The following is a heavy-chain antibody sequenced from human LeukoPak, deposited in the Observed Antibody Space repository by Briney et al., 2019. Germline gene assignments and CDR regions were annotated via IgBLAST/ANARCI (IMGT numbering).Heavy chain of an antibody. V-gene: IGHV3-11*01. CDR1: GFTFSDYY. Sequence: GGSLRLSCAASGFTFSDYYMRWIRQAPGKGLEWVSYISSSGSTIYYADSVKGRFTISRDNAKNSLYLQMNSLRAEDTAVYYCARDFVGVSIAPDYWGQGTLVTVSS. CDR2: ISSSGSTI. J-gene: IGHJ4*02. CDR3: ARDFVGVSIAPDY. D-gene: IGHD6-6*01.